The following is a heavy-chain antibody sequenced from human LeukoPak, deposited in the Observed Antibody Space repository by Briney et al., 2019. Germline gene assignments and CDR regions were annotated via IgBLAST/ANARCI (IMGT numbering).Heavy chain of an antibody. D-gene: IGHD6-6*01. J-gene: IGHJ4*02. V-gene: IGHV1-2*02. CDR2: INPNSGGT. Sequence: ASVEVSCKASGYTFTGYYMHWVRQAPGQGLEWMGWINPNSGGTNYAQKFQGRVTMTRDTSISTAYMELSRLRSDDTAVYYCARDLGSSSEFDYWGQGTLVTVSS. CDR3: ARDLGSSSEFDY. CDR1: GYTFTGYY.